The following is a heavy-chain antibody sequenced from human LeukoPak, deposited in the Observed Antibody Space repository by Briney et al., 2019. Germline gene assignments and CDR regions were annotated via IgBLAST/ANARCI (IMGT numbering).Heavy chain of an antibody. V-gene: IGHV3-23*01. Sequence: GGSLRLSCASSGFTFSSYAMSWVRQGPGKGLEWVSAISGSGGSTYYADSVKGRFTISRDNSKDTLYLQMNSLRAEDTAVYYCAKRNSRYQLEYWGQGTLVTVSS. CDR1: GFTFSSYA. J-gene: IGHJ4*02. CDR2: ISGSGGST. D-gene: IGHD2-2*01. CDR3: AKRNSRYQLEY.